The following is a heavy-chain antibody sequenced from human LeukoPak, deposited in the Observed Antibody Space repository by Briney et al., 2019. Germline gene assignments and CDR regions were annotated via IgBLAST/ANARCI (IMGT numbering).Heavy chain of an antibody. CDR1: GFTFSTFV. Sequence: GGSLRLSCAASGFTFSTFVTSWVRQAPGKGLEWVSTIYDGGVYTYYADSVKGQFTISRGDSEDTLYLQMSSLRVEDTAKYYCVKGHWADDWGLGTLVTVSS. D-gene: IGHD7-27*01. CDR2: IYDGGVYT. J-gene: IGHJ4*02. CDR3: VKGHWADD. V-gene: IGHV3-23*01.